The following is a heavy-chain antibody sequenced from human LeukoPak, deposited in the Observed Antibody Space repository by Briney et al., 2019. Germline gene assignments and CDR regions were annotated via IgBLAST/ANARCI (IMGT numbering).Heavy chain of an antibody. J-gene: IGHJ4*02. Sequence: SETLSLTCTVSGGSISSYYWSWIRQPPGKGLEWIGYIYYSGSTNYNPSLKSRVTISVDTPKNQFSLRLSSVTAADTAVYYCARSLVTRERFDYWGQGTLVTVSS. CDR1: GGSISSYY. D-gene: IGHD2-21*02. CDR2: IYYSGST. V-gene: IGHV4-59*01. CDR3: ARSLVTRERFDY.